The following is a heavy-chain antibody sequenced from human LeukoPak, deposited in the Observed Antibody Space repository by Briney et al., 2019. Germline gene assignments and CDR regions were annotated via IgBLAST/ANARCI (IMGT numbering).Heavy chain of an antibody. Sequence: GGSLCFTCAAYTFTFSSISMMCVRQAPGKGLEWVSSISSSSSYIYYADSVKGRFTISRDNAKNSLYLQVNSLRAEDTAVYYCARAYDAFDIWGQGTMVTVSS. CDR2: ISSSSSYI. V-gene: IGHV3-21*01. CDR1: TFTFSSIS. CDR3: ARAYDAFDI. J-gene: IGHJ3*02.